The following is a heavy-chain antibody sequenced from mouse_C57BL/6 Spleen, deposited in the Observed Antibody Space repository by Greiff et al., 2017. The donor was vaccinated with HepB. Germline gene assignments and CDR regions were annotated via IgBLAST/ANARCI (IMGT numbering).Heavy chain of an antibody. CDR2: IDPSDSYT. CDR1: GYTFTSYW. Sequence: VQLQQSGAELVKPGASVKLSCKASGYTFTSYWMQWVKQRPGQGLEWIGEIDPSDSYTNYNQKFKGKATLTVDTSSSTAYMQLSSLTSEDSAVYYCARGSYGSSYRFAYWGQGTLVTVSA. D-gene: IGHD1-1*01. J-gene: IGHJ3*01. CDR3: ARGSYGSSYRFAY. V-gene: IGHV1-50*01.